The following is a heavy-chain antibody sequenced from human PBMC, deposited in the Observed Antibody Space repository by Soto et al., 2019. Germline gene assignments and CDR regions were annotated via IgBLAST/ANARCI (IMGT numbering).Heavy chain of an antibody. CDR1: GGSINYFY. Sequence: PSETLSLTCAVSGGSINYFYWSWIRQPPGKGLEWIGYIYYSGSTDYNPSLKGRVTISVDTSKNQFSLKLRSVTAADTAVYYCARVGGVTARTFDYWGQGTLVTVS. D-gene: IGHD6-6*01. V-gene: IGHV4-59*01. CDR2: IYYSGST. CDR3: ARVGGVTARTFDY. J-gene: IGHJ4*02.